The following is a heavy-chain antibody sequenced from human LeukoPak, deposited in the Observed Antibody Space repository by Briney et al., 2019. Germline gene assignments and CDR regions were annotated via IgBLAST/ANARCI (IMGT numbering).Heavy chain of an antibody. CDR3: ARVEGNIVTTTEGYFDY. J-gene: IGHJ4*02. Sequence: PGGSLILSCAASGFTFSSYSMNWVRQAPGKGLEGVSSISSSSSYIYYADSMKGRFTISRDNAKNSLYLQMNSLRAEETAVYYRARVEGNIVTTTEGYFDYWGQGTLVTVSS. CDR1: GFTFSSYS. CDR2: ISSSSSYI. V-gene: IGHV3-21*01. D-gene: IGHD5-12*01.